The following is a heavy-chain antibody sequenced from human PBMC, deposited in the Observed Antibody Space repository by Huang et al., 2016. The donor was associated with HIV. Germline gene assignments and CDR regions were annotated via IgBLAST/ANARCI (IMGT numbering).Heavy chain of an antibody. CDR2: IYWDDDK. J-gene: IGHJ4*02. CDR1: GFSLSTYGVG. V-gene: IGHV2-5*02. D-gene: IGHD1-26*01. CDR3: AHSKVGTSSFDY. Sequence: QITLKESGPTLVKPTQTLTLTCTFSGFSLSTYGVGVGWIRQPPGKALEWLALIYWDDDKRYSPSLRRRLTISKDTSKTQVVLKMTNLDPVDTATYYCAHSKVGTSSFDYWGQGILVIVSS.